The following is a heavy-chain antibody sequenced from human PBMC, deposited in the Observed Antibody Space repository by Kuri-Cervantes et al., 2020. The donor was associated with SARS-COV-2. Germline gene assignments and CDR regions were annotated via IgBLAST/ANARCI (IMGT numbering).Heavy chain of an antibody. D-gene: IGHD3-3*01. CDR1: GYSISSGYY. Sequence: SQTLSLTCAVSGYSISSGYYWGWIRQPPGKGLEWIGSIYHSGSTYYNPSLKSRVTISVDTSKNQFSLKLSSVTAADTAVYYCAKDSITIFGVVIAQEYFQHWGQGTLVTVSS. CDR2: IYHSGST. J-gene: IGHJ1*01. V-gene: IGHV4-38-2*02. CDR3: AKDSITIFGVVIAQEYFQH.